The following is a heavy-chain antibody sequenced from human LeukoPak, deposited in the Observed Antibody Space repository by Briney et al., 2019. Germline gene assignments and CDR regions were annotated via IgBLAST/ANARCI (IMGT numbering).Heavy chain of an antibody. CDR2: IIPILGIA. V-gene: IGHV1-69*04. CDR1: GGTFSSYA. Sequence: ASVKVSCKASGGTFSSYAISWVRQAPGQGLEWMGRIIPILGIANYAQKFQGRVTITADKSTSTAYMELSSLRSEDTAVYYCARSFRASYSSGYYRGSNLDYWGQGTLVTVSS. CDR3: ARSFRASYSSGYYRGSNLDY. J-gene: IGHJ4*02. D-gene: IGHD3-22*01.